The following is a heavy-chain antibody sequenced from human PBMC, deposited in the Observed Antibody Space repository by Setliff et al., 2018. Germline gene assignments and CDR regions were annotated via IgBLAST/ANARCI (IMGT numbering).Heavy chain of an antibody. CDR2: IYYDGRT. CDR3: ARVYGENDLPDI. J-gene: IGHJ3*02. Sequence: SETLSLTCTVSGGSITSHSYYWAWIRQPPGKGLEWTGSIYYDGRTFSHPSLRSRVTVSVGTSKNQFSLKLTSVTAADTAMYYCARVYGENDLPDIWGQGTMVTVSS. V-gene: IGHV4-39*07. D-gene: IGHD4-17*01. CDR1: GGSITSHSYY.